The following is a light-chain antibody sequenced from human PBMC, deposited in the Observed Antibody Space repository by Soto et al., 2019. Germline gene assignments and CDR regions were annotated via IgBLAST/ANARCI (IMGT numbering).Light chain of an antibody. CDR1: QIIDIW. V-gene: IGKV1-5*01. CDR3: QQYNSYSWT. J-gene: IGKJ1*01. Sequence: DIQMTQSPSSLSASVGDRGTITCRASQIIDIWLAWYQQKPGKAPKLLIYDASNLQSGVPTRFSGSGSGTEFTLTISSLQPDDFATYYCQQYNSYSWTFGQGTKWIS. CDR2: DAS.